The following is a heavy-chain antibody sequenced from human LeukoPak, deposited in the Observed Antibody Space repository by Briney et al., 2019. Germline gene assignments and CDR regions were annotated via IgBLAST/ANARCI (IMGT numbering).Heavy chain of an antibody. J-gene: IGHJ6*03. Sequence: GGSLRLSCAASGFTFSGYYMSWIRQAPGKGLEWVSYISSSGSTIYYADSVKGRFTISRDNAKNSLYLQMNSLRAEDTAVYYCARRYFWSGYYTDYYYYYMDVWGKGTTVTVSS. CDR3: ARRYFWSGYYTDYYYYYMDV. V-gene: IGHV3-11*01. CDR2: ISSSGSTI. D-gene: IGHD3-3*01. CDR1: GFTFSGYY.